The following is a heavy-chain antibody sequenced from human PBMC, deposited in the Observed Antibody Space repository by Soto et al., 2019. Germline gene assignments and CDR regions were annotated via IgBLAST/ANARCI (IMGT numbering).Heavy chain of an antibody. D-gene: IGHD3-22*01. CDR1: GFTFSNYD. J-gene: IGHJ4*02. V-gene: IGHV3-33*08. CDR3: ARDADTSGYFHYSDY. CDR2: IWYDGNNK. Sequence: GGSLRLSCSASGFTFSNYDMVWVRQAPGKGLEWVGVIWYDGNNKCYADSVKGRFTISRDNSKNTLYLQMNSLRAEDTAVYYCARDADTSGYFHYSDYWGQGTLVTVSS.